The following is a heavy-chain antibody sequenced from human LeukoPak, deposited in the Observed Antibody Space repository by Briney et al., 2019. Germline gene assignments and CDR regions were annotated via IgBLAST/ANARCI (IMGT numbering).Heavy chain of an antibody. V-gene: IGHV4-38-2*02. CDR2: IYHSGST. CDR3: ARSFDWSGIRNWFDP. CDR1: GYSISSGYY. D-gene: IGHD3-9*01. J-gene: IGHJ5*02. Sequence: SETLSLTCTVSGYSISSGYYWGWIRQPPGKGLEWIGSIYHSGSTYYNPSPKSRVTISVDTSKNQFSLKLSSVTAVDTAVYYCARSFDWSGIRNWFDPWGQGTLVTVSS.